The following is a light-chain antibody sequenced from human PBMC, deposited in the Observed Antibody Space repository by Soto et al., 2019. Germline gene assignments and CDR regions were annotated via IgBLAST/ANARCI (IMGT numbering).Light chain of an antibody. CDR3: QQYGTSPLT. CDR2: GAS. Sequence: EIVLTQSPGTLSLSPGEGATLSCRASQSVSSSYLAWYQQKVGQAPRLLIYGASSRATGIPDRFSVSGSGTDFTLTISRLEPEDFAVYYCQQYGTSPLTFGGGTKVEIK. V-gene: IGKV3-20*01. CDR1: QSVSSSY. J-gene: IGKJ4*01.